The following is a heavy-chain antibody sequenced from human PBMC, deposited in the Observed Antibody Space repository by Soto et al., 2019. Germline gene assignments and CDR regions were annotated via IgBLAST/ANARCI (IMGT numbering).Heavy chain of an antibody. CDR1: GFTFSSYA. D-gene: IGHD2-15*01. CDR3: AKYGCSGGSCDLYY. V-gene: IGHV3-23*01. J-gene: IGHJ4*02. Sequence: EVQLLESGGGLVQPGGSLRLSCAASGFTFSSYAMSWVRQAPGKGLEWVTAISGSGGSTYYADSVKGRFTISRDNSKNTLYLQMNSLRVEDTAVYYCAKYGCSGGSCDLYYWGQGTLVTVSS. CDR2: ISGSGGST.